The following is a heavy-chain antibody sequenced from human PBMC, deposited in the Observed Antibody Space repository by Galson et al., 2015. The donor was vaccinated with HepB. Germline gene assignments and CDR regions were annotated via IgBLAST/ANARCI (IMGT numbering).Heavy chain of an antibody. V-gene: IGHV1-24*01. J-gene: IGHJ4*02. CDR1: GYTLTELS. CDR2: FDPEDGET. CDR3: ATGVVVVAATLRDY. Sequence: SCKVSGYTLTELSMHWVRQAPGKGLEWMGGFDPEDGETIYAQKFQGRVTMTEDTSTDTAYMELSSLRSEDTAVYYCATGVVVVAATLRDYWGQGTLVTVSS. D-gene: IGHD2-15*01.